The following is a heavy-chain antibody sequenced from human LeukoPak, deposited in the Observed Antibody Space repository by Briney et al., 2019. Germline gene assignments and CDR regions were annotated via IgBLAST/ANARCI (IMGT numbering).Heavy chain of an antibody. CDR1: GYSFTSYW. CDR2: IYPDDSDT. V-gene: IGHV5-51*01. D-gene: IGHD2-15*01. J-gene: IGHJ5*02. CDR3: TRQADMRTWFDP. Sequence: GESLKISCKGSGYSFTSYWIGWVRQMPGKGLECMGIIYPDDSDTRYSPSFQGRVTMSADKSISTAYLQWSSLKASDTAMYYCTRQADMRTWFDPWGQGTLVTVSS.